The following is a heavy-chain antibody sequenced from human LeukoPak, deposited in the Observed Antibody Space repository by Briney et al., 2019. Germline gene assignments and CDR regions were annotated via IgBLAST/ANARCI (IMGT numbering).Heavy chain of an antibody. CDR2: ITLYNGNT. CDR3: ARERYCSSTSCVDY. J-gene: IGHJ4*02. D-gene: IGHD2-2*01. CDR1: GYTFTYCS. Sequence: ASVKVSCKASGYTFTYCSLHLLQQAPGQGLERMRWITLYNGNTNYAKKFQGRVTITRDMSLRTAYIELSSLRSEDTAVYYCARERYCSSTSCVDYWGQGTLVTVSS. V-gene: IGHV1-68*01.